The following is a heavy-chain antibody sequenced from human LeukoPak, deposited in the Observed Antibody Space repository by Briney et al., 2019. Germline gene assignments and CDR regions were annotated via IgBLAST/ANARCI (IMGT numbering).Heavy chain of an antibody. CDR3: ARETYCTNTSCPIGDHFDY. Sequence: GASVKVSCKASGGTFSSYAISWVRQAPGQGLEWMGGIIPIFGTANYAQKFQGRVTITADESTSTAYMELSSLRSEDTAVYYCARETYCTNTSCPIGDHFDYWGQGTLVTVSS. CDR2: IIPIFGTA. V-gene: IGHV1-69*13. J-gene: IGHJ4*02. CDR1: GGTFSSYA. D-gene: IGHD2-2*01.